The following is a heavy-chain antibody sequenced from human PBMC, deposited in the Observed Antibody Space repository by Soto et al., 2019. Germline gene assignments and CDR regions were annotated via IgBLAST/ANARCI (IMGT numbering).Heavy chain of an antibody. CDR1: GFTFSSYS. CDR3: ARDPYSSSWTGYYYYGMDV. CDR2: ISSSSSYI. V-gene: IGHV3-21*01. D-gene: IGHD6-13*01. J-gene: IGHJ6*02. Sequence: GGSLRLSCAASGFTFSSYSMNWVRQAPGKGLEWVSSISSSSSYIYYADSVKGRFTISRDNAKNSLYLQMSSLRAEDTAVYYCARDPYSSSWTGYYYYGMDVWGQGTTVTVSS.